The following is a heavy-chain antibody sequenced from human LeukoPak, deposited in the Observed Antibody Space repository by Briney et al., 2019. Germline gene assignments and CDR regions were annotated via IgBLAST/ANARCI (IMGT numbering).Heavy chain of an antibody. J-gene: IGHJ4*02. CDR1: GFTVNNNY. CDR2: IYSGGST. D-gene: IGHD6-19*01. CDR3: ARGGNSGWYGVTTH. Sequence: GGSLRLSCAASGFTVNNNYMTWVRQAPGKGLEWVSVIYSGGSTCYADSVKGRFTISRDNSKNTLYLQMNSLRAEDTAVYYCARGGNSGWYGVTTHWGQGTLVTVSS. V-gene: IGHV3-66*01.